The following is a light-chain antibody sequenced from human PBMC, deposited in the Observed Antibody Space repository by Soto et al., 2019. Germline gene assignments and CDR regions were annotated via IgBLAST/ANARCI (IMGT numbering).Light chain of an antibody. CDR1: QSVSSY. CDR3: QQRSDPLT. J-gene: IGKJ4*01. CDR2: DAS. Sequence: EIVLTQSPGTLSLSPGERATLSCRASQSVSSYLAWYQQKPGQAPRLLIYDASNRATGIPARFSGSGSGTDFTLTISSLEPEDFAVYYCQQRSDPLTFGGGTTGDIK. V-gene: IGKV3-11*01.